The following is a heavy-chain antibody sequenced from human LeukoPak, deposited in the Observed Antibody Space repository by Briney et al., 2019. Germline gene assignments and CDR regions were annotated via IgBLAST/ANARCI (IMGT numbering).Heavy chain of an antibody. Sequence: GGSLRLSSAASGFTFSDYYMSWIRQAPGKGLEWVSYISSSGTTISYTDSVKGRFTISRDNAKNSLYLQMNSLRAEDTAMYYCARDYRSTFDYWGQGTLVTVSS. CDR1: GFTFSDYY. D-gene: IGHD1-26*01. CDR2: ISSSGTTI. J-gene: IGHJ4*02. V-gene: IGHV3-11*01. CDR3: ARDYRSTFDY.